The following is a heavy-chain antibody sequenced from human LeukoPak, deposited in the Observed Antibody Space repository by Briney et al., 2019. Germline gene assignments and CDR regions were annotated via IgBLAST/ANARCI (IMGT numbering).Heavy chain of an antibody. D-gene: IGHD3-22*01. Sequence: PSETLSLTCAVYGGSFSGYYWSWIRQPPGKGLEWIGEINHSGSTNYNPSLESRVTISVDTSKNQFSLKLSSVTAADTAVYYCANLFGSSSGYGDYWGQGTLVTVSS. V-gene: IGHV4-34*01. CDR1: GGSFSGYY. CDR3: ANLFGSSSGYGDY. J-gene: IGHJ4*02. CDR2: INHSGST.